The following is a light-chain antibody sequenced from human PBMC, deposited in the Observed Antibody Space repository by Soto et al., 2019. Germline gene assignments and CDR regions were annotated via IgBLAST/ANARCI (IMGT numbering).Light chain of an antibody. CDR1: SSDVGGYNY. Sequence: QSALTQPASVSGSPGQSITISCTGTSSDVGGYNYVSWYQQHPGNAPRLMIYEVNNRPSGVPNRFSGSKSGNTASLTISGLQAEDEADYYCSLYTSSSTYVFGTGTKVTVL. V-gene: IGLV2-14*01. CDR2: EVN. CDR3: SLYTSSSTYV. J-gene: IGLJ1*01.